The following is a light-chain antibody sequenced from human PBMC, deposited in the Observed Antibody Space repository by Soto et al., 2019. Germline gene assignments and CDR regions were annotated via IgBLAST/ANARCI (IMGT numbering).Light chain of an antibody. CDR2: KAS. V-gene: IGKV1-5*03. J-gene: IGKJ5*01. Sequence: DIQMTQSPSTLSASVGDRVTITCRASQSITTWLAWYQQKPGKAPKLLISKASSLESGVPSRFSASGSGTEFTLTISSLQPDDFATYYCQQYNTYSTFGQGTRLEIK. CDR3: QQYNTYST. CDR1: QSITTW.